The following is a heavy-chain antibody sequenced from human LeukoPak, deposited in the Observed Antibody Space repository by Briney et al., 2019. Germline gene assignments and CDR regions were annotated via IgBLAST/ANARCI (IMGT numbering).Heavy chain of an antibody. CDR1: GFTFTTYW. J-gene: IGHJ6*02. CDR3: ARDAVDTANAV. D-gene: IGHD5-18*01. Sequence: GGSLRLSCAASGFTFTTYWMHWVRQAPGKGLVWVSHINSDGSITSYADSVKSRFTISRDNAKNTLYLQMNSLRAEDTAVYYCARDAVDTANAVWGQGTTVTVSS. V-gene: IGHV3-74*01. CDR2: INSDGSIT.